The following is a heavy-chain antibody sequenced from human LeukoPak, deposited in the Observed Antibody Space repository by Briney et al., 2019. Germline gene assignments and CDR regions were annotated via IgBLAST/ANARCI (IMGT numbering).Heavy chain of an antibody. CDR3: ARDLYYYDSSGYYENWFDP. D-gene: IGHD3-22*01. CDR1: GGSISSYY. V-gene: IGHV4-4*07. Sequence: PSETLSLTCTVSGGSISSYYWSWIRQPAGKGLEWIGRIYTSGSTNYNPSLKSRVTMSVDTSKNQFSLKLSSVTAADTAVYYCARDLYYYDSSGYYENWFDPWGQGTLVTVSS. J-gene: IGHJ5*02. CDR2: IYTSGST.